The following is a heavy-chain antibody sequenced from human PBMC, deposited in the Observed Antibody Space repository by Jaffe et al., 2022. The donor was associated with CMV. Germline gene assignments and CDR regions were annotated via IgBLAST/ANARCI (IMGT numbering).Heavy chain of an antibody. D-gene: IGHD6-13*01. CDR1: GGSFSGYY. J-gene: IGHJ6*03. Sequence: QVQLQQWGAGLLKPSETLSLTCAVYGGSFSGYYWSWIRQPPGKGLEWIGEINHSGSTNYNPSLKSRVTISVDTSKNQFSLKLSSVTAADTAVYYCAREPNEQLVRWGAIYYYYYMDVWGKGTTVTVSS. V-gene: IGHV4-34*01. CDR3: AREPNEQLVRWGAIYYYYYMDV. CDR2: INHSGST.